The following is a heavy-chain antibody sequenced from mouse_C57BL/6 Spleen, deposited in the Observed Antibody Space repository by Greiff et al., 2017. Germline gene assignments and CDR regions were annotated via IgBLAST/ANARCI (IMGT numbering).Heavy chain of an antibody. V-gene: IGHV7-3*01. J-gene: IGHJ1*03. CDR1: GFTFTAYY. Sequence: EVQVVESGGGLVQPGGSLSLSCAASGFTFTAYYMSWVRQPPGKALEWLGFIRNKANGYTTEYSASVKGRFTISRDNSQSILYLQMNALRAEDSATYYCARYRGLLRYFDVWGTGTTVTVSS. D-gene: IGHD2-3*01. CDR2: IRNKANGYTT. CDR3: ARYRGLLRYFDV.